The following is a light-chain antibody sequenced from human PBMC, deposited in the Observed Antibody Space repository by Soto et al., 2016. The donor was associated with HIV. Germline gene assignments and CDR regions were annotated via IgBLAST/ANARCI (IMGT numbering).Light chain of an antibody. CDR1: SLRRFD. CDR3: NSRDSSGNQWV. V-gene: IGLV3-19*01. J-gene: IGLJ3*02. Sequence: SSELTQDPAVSVALGQTVTITCQGDSLRRFDASWFQQKPGQAPLLIIYGRDSRPSEIPDRFSGSSSGNTASLTITGAQAEDEADYYCNSRDSSGNQWVFGGGTKLTVL. CDR2: GRD.